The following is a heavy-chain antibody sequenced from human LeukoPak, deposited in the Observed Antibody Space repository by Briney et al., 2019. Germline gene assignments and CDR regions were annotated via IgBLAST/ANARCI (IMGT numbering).Heavy chain of an antibody. CDR1: GFTFSSYS. J-gene: IGHJ4*02. D-gene: IGHD5-18*01. CDR3: ARDPSPLVDTAMAYDY. V-gene: IGHV3-21*01. Sequence: GGSLRLSCAASGFTFSSYSMNWVRQAPGKGLEWVSSISSSSSYIYYADSVKSRFTISRDNAKNSLYLQMNSLRAEDTAVYYCARDPSPLVDTAMAYDYWGQGTLVTVSS. CDR2: ISSSSSYI.